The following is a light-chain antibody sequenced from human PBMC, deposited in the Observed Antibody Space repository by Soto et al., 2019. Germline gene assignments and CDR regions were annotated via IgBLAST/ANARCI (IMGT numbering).Light chain of an antibody. CDR1: QSVSSSY. CDR2: GAS. J-gene: IGKJ1*01. V-gene: IGKV3-20*01. Sequence: EIVLTQSPGTLSLSPGERATLSCRASQSVSSSYLAWYQQKPGQAPRLLLYGASSRATGIPDRFSGSGSGTDFTLTISSLEPEDFAVYYCQQYGSSPPWTFGQGTKVEIK. CDR3: QQYGSSPPWT.